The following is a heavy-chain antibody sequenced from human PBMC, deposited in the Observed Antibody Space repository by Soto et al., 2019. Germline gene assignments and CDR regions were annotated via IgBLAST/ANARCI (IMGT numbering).Heavy chain of an antibody. CDR2: IFHDGTA. D-gene: IGHD3-10*01. J-gene: IGHJ4*02. CDR1: GFSLTSGNW. Sequence: PSEPLSLTCNVSGFSLTSGNWWTWVRQSPQRGLEYIGEIFHDGTANYYPSFERRVAMSVDTSRNQFSLKLTSVTAADTAVYFCARLVYDTRLNYMYFDFWGPGTLVTVSS. V-gene: IGHV4-4*02. CDR3: ARLVYDTRLNYMYFDF.